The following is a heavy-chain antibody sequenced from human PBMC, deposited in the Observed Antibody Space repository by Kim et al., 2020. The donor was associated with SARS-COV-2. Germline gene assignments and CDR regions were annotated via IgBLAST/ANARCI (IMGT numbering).Heavy chain of an antibody. CDR3: ARESGGYCSSTSCYEGWDDY. CDR2: ISGSSSYI. J-gene: IGHJ4*02. D-gene: IGHD2-2*01. V-gene: IGHV3-21*01. CDR1: GFTFSSYS. Sequence: GGSLRLSCAASGFTFSSYSMNWVRQAAGKGLEWVSSISGSSSYIYYADSVKGRFTISRDNAKNSLYLQMNSLRAEDTAVYYCARESGGYCSSTSCYEGWDDYWGQGTLVTVSS.